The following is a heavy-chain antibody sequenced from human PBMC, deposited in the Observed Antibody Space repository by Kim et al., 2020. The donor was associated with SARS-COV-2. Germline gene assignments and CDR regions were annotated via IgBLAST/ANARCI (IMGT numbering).Heavy chain of an antibody. CDR2: IYYSGST. CDR3: ARTYPDYDIMTGYYYFDY. Sequence: SETLSLTCTVSGGSISGYYWSWIRQPPGKGLECIGYIYYSGSTNYNPSLKSRVTISVDTSKNQFSLKLSSVTAADTAVYYCARTYPDYDIMTGYYYFDYWGQGTLVTVSS. V-gene: IGHV4-59*13. CDR1: GGSISGYY. J-gene: IGHJ4*02. D-gene: IGHD3-9*01.